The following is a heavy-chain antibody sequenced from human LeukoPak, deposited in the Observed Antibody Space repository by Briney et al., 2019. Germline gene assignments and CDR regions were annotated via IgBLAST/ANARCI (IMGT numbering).Heavy chain of an antibody. CDR2: IYPGDSDT. CDR3: ARRENSASIDY. J-gene: IGHJ4*02. Sequence: PGESLKISCQASGYRFINNWIGWVRQMPGKGLEWMGIIYPGDSDTRYSPSFQGQVTMSADKSISTAYLQWSSLKASDTAMYYCARRENSASIDYWGQGTLVTVSS. V-gene: IGHV5-51*01. CDR1: GYRFINNW. D-gene: IGHD1-26*01.